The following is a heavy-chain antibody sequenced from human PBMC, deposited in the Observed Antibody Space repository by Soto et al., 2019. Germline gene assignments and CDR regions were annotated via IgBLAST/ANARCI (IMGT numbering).Heavy chain of an antibody. Sequence: PSETLSLTCTVSGGSMNSYYWNWVRQPPGKGLEWIGNIYYDGRTNYNPSLKSRVTISVDRSKNQFSLNLSSVTAADTAVYYCARVEFSTAFSPFDNWGQDAPLTVSS. CDR3: ARVEFSTAFSPFDN. CDR2: IYYDGRT. D-gene: IGHD6-6*01. V-gene: IGHV4-59*01. CDR1: GGSMNSYY. J-gene: IGHJ4*02.